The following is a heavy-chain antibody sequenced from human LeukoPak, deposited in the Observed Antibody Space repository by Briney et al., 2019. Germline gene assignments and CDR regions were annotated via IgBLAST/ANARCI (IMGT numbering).Heavy chain of an antibody. D-gene: IGHD2-2*01. Sequence: GGSLRLSCAASGFTFSSYGMHWVRQAPGKGLEGVAVIWYDGSNKYYADSVKGRFTISRDNSKNTLYLQMNSLRAEDTAVYYCARGVVVPGYGNWFDPWGQGTLVTVSS. J-gene: IGHJ5*02. CDR2: IWYDGSNK. CDR1: GFTFSSYG. CDR3: ARGVVVPGYGNWFDP. V-gene: IGHV3-33*01.